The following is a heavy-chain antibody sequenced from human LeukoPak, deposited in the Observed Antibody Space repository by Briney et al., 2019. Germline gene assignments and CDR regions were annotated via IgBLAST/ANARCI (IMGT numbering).Heavy chain of an antibody. V-gene: IGHV4-34*01. J-gene: IGHJ4*02. D-gene: IGHD1-26*01. CDR2: INHSGST. Sequence: SETLSLTCAVYGGSFSGYYWSWIRQPPGKGLEWIGEINHSGSTNYNPSLKSRVTISVDTSKNQFSLKLSSVTAADTAVYYCARVAGATTIYVSDYWGQGTLVTVSS. CDR1: GGSFSGYY. CDR3: ARVAGATTIYVSDY.